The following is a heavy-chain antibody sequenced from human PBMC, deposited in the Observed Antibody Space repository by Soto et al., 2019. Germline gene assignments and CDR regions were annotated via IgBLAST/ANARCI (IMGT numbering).Heavy chain of an antibody. CDR3: AIAGSWYGIFNWFDP. CDR2: ISSSSSTI. CDR1: GFTFSSYS. V-gene: IGHV3-48*02. Sequence: EVQLVESGGGLVQPGGSLRLSCAASGFTFSSYSMNWVRQAPGKGLEWVSYISSSSSTIYYADSVKGRFTISRDNAKNSLYLQMNSLRDEDTAVYYCAIAGSWYGIFNWFDPWGQGTLVTVSS. J-gene: IGHJ5*02. D-gene: IGHD6-13*01.